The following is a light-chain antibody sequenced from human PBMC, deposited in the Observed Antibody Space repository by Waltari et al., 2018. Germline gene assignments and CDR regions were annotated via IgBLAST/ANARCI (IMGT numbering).Light chain of an antibody. CDR3: SSYAGSNFVV. CDR2: EVS. J-gene: IGLJ2*01. V-gene: IGLV2-8*01. CDR1: SSTVGGYNY. Sequence: QSALAQPPSASGSPGQSVTISCTGTSSTVGGYNYASWYQQHPGKAPKLMIYEVSKRPSGVPDRFSGSKSGNTASLTVSGLQAEDEAAYYCSSYAGSNFVVFGGGTKVTVL.